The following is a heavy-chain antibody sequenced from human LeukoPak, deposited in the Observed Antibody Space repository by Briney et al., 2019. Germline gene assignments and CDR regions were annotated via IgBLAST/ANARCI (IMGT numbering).Heavy chain of an antibody. J-gene: IGHJ4*02. Sequence: GGSLRLSCAASGFTFSSYGMHWVRQAPGKGLEWVAVIWYDGSNKYYADSVKGRFTISRDNSKNTLYPQMNSLRAEDTALYYCAKERASRLPFDYWGQGTLVTVSS. CDR2: IWYDGSNK. D-gene: IGHD6-25*01. CDR1: GFTFSSYG. V-gene: IGHV3-33*06. CDR3: AKERASRLPFDY.